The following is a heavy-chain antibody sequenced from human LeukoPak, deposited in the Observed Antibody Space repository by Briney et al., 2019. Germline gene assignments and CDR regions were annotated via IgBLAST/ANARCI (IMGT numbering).Heavy chain of an antibody. J-gene: IGHJ6*02. CDR3: ARDSRVSGVDYYYYGMDV. CDR1: GYTFTSYG. CDR2: IIPIFGTA. V-gene: IGHV1-69*13. D-gene: IGHD3-3*01. Sequence: SVKVSCKASGYTFTSYGISWVRQAPGQGLEWMGGIIPIFGTANYAQKFQGRVTITADESTSTAYMELSSLRSEDTAVYYCARDSRVSGVDYYYYGMDVWGQGTTVTVSS.